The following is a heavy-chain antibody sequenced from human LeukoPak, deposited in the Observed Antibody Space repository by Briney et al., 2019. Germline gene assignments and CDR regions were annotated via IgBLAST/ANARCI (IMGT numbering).Heavy chain of an antibody. CDR1: GFTFSNYG. CDR2: ISGSGGST. D-gene: IGHD3-16*01. Sequence: GGSLRLSCAASGFTFSNYGMSWVRQAPGEGLEWVSGISGSGGSTYYADSVKGRFTISRDNSKNTLYLQMNSLRAEDTAVYYCARDFRRGVYYYYYMDVWGKGTTVTVSS. V-gene: IGHV3-23*01. J-gene: IGHJ6*03. CDR3: ARDFRRGVYYYYYMDV.